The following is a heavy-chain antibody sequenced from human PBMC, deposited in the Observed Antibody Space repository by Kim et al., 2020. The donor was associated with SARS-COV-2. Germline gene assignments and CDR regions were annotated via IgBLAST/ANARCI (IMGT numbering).Heavy chain of an antibody. CDR1: GYTFTDYG. CDR2: INDYNGNT. V-gene: IGHV1-18*01. D-gene: IGHD6-19*01. J-gene: IGHJ4*02. Sequence: ASVKVSCKTSGYTFTDYGISWVRQAPGQGLEWMGWINDYNGNTNYAQKFQGRVTMTTETATSTAYMELRSLTSDDTAVYYCARDGDTGWPGRAHSEYWGQGSLVTVSS. CDR3: ARDGDTGWPGRAHSEY.